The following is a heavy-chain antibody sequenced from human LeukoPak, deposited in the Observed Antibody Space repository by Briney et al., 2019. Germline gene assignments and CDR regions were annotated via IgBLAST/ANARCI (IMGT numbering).Heavy chain of an antibody. Sequence: ASVKVSCKASGYSFTGYWHWVRQAPGQGLEWMERINPNSGGTDYAQTFRGRVTMTRDTSVSTAYMELSSLRSDDTAVYYCARFLSGSHDAFDIWGQGTMVTVSS. CDR1: GYSFTGYW. V-gene: IGHV1-2*06. D-gene: IGHD1-26*01. CDR2: INPNSGGT. CDR3: ARFLSGSHDAFDI. J-gene: IGHJ3*02.